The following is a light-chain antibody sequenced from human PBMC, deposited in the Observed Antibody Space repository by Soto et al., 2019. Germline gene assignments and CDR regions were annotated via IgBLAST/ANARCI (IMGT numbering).Light chain of an antibody. CDR2: AAS. Sequence: PMTQSPSSLSASVGDRVTITFRASQSISSYLNWYQQKPGKAPKLLIYAASSLQSGVPSRFSGSGSGTDFTFTISRLQPEDIATYYCQQYENLPTFGQGTRLEIK. CDR3: QQYENLPT. J-gene: IGKJ5*01. V-gene: IGKV1-33*01. CDR1: QSISSY.